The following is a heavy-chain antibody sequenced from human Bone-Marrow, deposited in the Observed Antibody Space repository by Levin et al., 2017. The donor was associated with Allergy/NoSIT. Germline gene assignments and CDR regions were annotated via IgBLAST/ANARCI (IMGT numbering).Heavy chain of an antibody. Sequence: GGSLRLSCAASGFTFSGSAMHWVRQASGKGLEWVGRIRSKANSYATAYAASVKGRFTISRDDSKNTAYLQMNSLKTEDTAVYYCTRQTPPRLGELSYFDYWGQGTLVTVSS. V-gene: IGHV3-73*01. J-gene: IGHJ4*02. CDR1: GFTFSGSA. CDR3: TRQTPPRLGELSYFDY. D-gene: IGHD3-16*02. CDR2: IRSKANSYAT.